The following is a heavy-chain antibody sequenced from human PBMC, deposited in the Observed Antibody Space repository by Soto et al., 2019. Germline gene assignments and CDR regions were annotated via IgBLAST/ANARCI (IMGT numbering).Heavy chain of an antibody. CDR3: AKDSIMVSSSYNYFYY. J-gene: IGHJ4*02. Sequence: PGGSLRLSCAASGFFFTTYAMNWVRQAPGKGLEWVSGISGSGGATSYADSVKGRFTISRDNSKNAMYLQVNSLRADATAVYYCAKDSIMVSSSYNYFYYWGQGSLVTASS. D-gene: IGHD6-13*01. CDR1: GFFFTTYA. V-gene: IGHV3-23*01. CDR2: ISGSGGAT.